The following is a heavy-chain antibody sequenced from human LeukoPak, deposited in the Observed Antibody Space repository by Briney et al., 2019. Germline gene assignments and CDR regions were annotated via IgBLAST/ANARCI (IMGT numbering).Heavy chain of an antibody. V-gene: IGHV4-34*01. CDR1: GGSFSGYY. CDR2: INHSGST. Sequence: PSETLSLTCAVYGGSFSGYYWSWIRQPPGKGLEWIGEINHSGSTNYNPSLKSRVTISVDTSKNQFSLKLSSVTAADTAVYYCARAERYGRFWMYYYYYMDVWGKGTTVTVSS. D-gene: IGHD3-9*01. J-gene: IGHJ6*03. CDR3: ARAERYGRFWMYYYYYMDV.